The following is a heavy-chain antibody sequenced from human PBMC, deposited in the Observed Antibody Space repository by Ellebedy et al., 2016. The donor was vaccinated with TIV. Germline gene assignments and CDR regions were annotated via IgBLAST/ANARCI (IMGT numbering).Heavy chain of an antibody. CDR2: FDPEDGET. D-gene: IGHD3-16*01. CDR1: GFTFSNYA. Sequence: GESLKISCAASGFTFSNYAMSWVRQAPGKGLEWMGGFDPEDGETIYAQKFQGRVTMTEDTSTDTAYMELSSLRSEDTAAYYCAPGTPWGYLGAFDIWGQGTMVTVSS. V-gene: IGHV1-24*01. CDR3: APGTPWGYLGAFDI. J-gene: IGHJ3*02.